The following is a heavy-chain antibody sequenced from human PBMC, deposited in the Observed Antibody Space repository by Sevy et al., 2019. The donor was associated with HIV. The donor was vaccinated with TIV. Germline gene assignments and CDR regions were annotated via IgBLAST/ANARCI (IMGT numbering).Heavy chain of an antibody. CDR1: GLTFSNDN. CDR3: ARDGKVPVPGLYYFDY. V-gene: IGHV3-21*01. J-gene: IGHJ4*01. CDR2: ISSERGYI. D-gene: IGHD6-19*01. Sequence: GGSLRLSCAASGLTFSNDNMNWVRQAPGKGLEWVSFISSERGYIYYADSVKGRFSTSRDNAKNSLYLQMNSLRAEDTAVYYCARDGKVPVPGLYYFDYWGHGTLVTVSS.